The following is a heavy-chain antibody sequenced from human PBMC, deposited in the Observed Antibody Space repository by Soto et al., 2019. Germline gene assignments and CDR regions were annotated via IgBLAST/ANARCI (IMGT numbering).Heavy chain of an antibody. CDR1: GGSINNHY. CDR3: ARANWYSEY. J-gene: IGHJ4*02. Sequence: QVHLQESGPGLVKPSETLSLTCTVSGGSINNHYWSWLRQPPGKGLEWLGYIYYTGSTNYNPSLESRVTMSVDTSNTRVSLNLTSLTAADTALYYCARANWYSEYWGQGTLVTVSS. D-gene: IGHD7-27*01. CDR2: IYYTGST. V-gene: IGHV4-59*11.